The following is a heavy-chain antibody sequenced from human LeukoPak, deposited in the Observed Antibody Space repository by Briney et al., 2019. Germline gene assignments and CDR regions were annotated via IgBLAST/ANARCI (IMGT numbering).Heavy chain of an antibody. Sequence: ASVKVSCKASGYTFTGYYMHWVRQAPGQGLEWMGRINPNSGGTNYAQKLQGRVTMTTDTSTSTAYMELRSLRSDDTAVYYCARASGYYDSSGYYANWGQGTLVTVSS. V-gene: IGHV1-2*06. D-gene: IGHD3-22*01. J-gene: IGHJ4*02. CDR2: INPNSGGT. CDR1: GYTFTGYY. CDR3: ARASGYYDSSGYYAN.